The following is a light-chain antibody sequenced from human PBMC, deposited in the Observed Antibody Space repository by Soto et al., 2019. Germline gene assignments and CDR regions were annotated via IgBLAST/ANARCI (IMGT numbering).Light chain of an antibody. CDR2: YDS. J-gene: IGLJ2*01. CDR1: NIGSKS. Sequence: SYEPTQPPSVSVAPGQTARVACGGSNIGSKSVHWYQQKPGHAPVLVMYYDSDRPSGIPERFSGSNSGNTATLTISRVEAGDEADYYCQVWDISSAHVIFGGGTKLTVL. V-gene: IGLV3-21*01. CDR3: QVWDISSAHVI.